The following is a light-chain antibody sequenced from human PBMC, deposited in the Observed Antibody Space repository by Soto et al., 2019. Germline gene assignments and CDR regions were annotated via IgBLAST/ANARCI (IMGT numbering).Light chain of an antibody. CDR2: EVI. Sequence: QSALTQPPSASGSPGQSVTVSCAGTSGDVGAYDSVSWYQQHPGKAPKLIIYEVIKRPSGVPDRFSGSKSGNTASLTVSGLQADDEAYYYCSSYAGSNNLIFGGGTKLTVL. CDR1: SGDVGAYDS. V-gene: IGLV2-8*01. CDR3: SSYAGSNNLI. J-gene: IGLJ2*01.